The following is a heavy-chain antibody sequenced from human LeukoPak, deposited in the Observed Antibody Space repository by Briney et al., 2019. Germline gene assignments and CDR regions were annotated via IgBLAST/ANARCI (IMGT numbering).Heavy chain of an antibody. Sequence: AASVKVSCKASGYTFTNYDINWVRQATGQGPEWMGWMNPNSGNTGYAQKFQGRVTMTRNTSISTAYMELSSLRSEDTAVYYCARRRGYCSDGSCYGIDYWGQGTLVTVSS. CDR1: GYTFTNYD. D-gene: IGHD2-15*01. V-gene: IGHV1-8*01. CDR2: MNPNSGNT. J-gene: IGHJ4*02. CDR3: ARRRGYCSDGSCYGIDY.